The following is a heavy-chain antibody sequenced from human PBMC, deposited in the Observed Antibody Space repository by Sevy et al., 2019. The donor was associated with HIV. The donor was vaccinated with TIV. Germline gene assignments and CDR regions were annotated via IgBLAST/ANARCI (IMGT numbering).Heavy chain of an antibody. CDR1: GYTFTDRY. D-gene: IGHD6-19*01. Sequence: ASVKVSCQTSGYTFTDRYIHWVRQAPGQGLEWMGYINPDTGITRYAQKFQARVTMTGDTSVSTAYMELRRLTSDDTAVYFCARVHPPRLSGHDSGWYPFDYWGQGTLVTVSS. CDR3: ARVHPPRLSGHDSGWYPFDY. J-gene: IGHJ4*02. CDR2: INPDTGIT. V-gene: IGHV1-2*02.